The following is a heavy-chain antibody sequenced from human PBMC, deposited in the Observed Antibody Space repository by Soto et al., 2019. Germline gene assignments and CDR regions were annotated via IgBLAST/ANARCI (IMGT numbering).Heavy chain of an antibody. CDR2: ISGSGGST. D-gene: IGHD1-26*01. V-gene: IGHV3-23*01. J-gene: IGHJ6*02. CDR3: AKDWVGATRGYYYYGMDV. CDR1: GFTFSSYA. Sequence: EVQLLESGGGLVQPGGSLRLSCAASGFTFSSYAMSWVRQAPGKGPEWVSAISGSGGSTYYADSVKGRFTISRDNSKNTLYLQMNSLRAEDTAVYYCAKDWVGATRGYYYYGMDVWGQGTTVTVSS.